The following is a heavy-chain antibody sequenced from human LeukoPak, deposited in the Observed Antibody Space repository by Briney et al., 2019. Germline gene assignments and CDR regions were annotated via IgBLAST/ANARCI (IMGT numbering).Heavy chain of an antibody. D-gene: IGHD2-15*01. CDR2: INPNSGGT. V-gene: IGHV1-2*02. CDR3: ARDRGTTPYIWFDP. CDR1: GYTFTGYY. J-gene: IGHJ5*02. Sequence: ASVKVSCKASGYTFTGYYMHWVRQAPGQGLEWMGWINPNSGGTNYAQKFQGRVTMTRDTSISTAYMELSRLRSDDTAVYYCARDRGTTPYIWFDPWGQGTLVTVSS.